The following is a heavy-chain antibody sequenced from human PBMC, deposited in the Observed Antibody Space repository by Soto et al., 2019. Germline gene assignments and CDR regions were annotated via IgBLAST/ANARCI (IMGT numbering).Heavy chain of an antibody. V-gene: IGHV4-61*01. Sequence: PXETLSLTFTVSGGSVSSGRYYWSWIRQPPGKVLEWIVYIYYSGSTNYNPSLKSRVTISVDTSKNQFSLKLSSVTAADKAVYYCARELASPAMVKMDYYYYGMDVWGQGTTVTVSS. CDR1: GGSVSSGRYY. J-gene: IGHJ6*02. CDR3: ARELASPAMVKMDYYYYGMDV. CDR2: IYYSGST. D-gene: IGHD5-18*01.